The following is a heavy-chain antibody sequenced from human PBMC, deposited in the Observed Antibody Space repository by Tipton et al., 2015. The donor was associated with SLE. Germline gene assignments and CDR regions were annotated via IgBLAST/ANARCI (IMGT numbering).Heavy chain of an antibody. CDR2: IYHSGNT. Sequence: TLSLTCTVSGGSISSYYWSWIRHPPGKGLEWIGYIYHSGNTNYNPSLKSRVTISVDRSKNQFSLKLSSVTGADTAVYYCARGPGGGEFNRYFDLWGRGTLVTVSS. CDR3: ARGPGGGEFNRYFDL. CDR1: GGSISSYY. D-gene: IGHD2-21*01. J-gene: IGHJ2*01. V-gene: IGHV4-59*01.